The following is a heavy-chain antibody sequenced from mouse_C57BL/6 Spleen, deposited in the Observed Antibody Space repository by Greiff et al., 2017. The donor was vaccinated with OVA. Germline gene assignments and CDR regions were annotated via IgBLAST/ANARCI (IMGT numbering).Heavy chain of an antibody. CDR3: ARRLGNWDGFAY. D-gene: IGHD4-1*01. V-gene: IGHV1-9*01. Sequence: QVQLQQSGAELMKPGASVKLSCKATGYTFTGYWIEWVKQRPGHGLEWIGEILPGRGSTNYNEKFKGKATFTADTSSNTAYMQLSSLTTEDSAIYSCARRLGNWDGFAYWGQGTLVTVSA. CDR1: GYTFTGYW. J-gene: IGHJ3*01. CDR2: ILPGRGST.